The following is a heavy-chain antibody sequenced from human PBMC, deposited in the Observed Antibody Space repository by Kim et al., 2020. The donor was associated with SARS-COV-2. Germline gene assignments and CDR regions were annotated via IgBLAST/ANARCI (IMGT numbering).Heavy chain of an antibody. CDR3: TRSFSGSYFGYDY. CDR2: ISYDGSNK. J-gene: IGHJ4*02. V-gene: IGHV3-30*03. Sequence: GGSLRLSCAASGFTFNTYGMHWVRQAPGKGLEWVAVISYDGSNKYYVDSVKGRFTISRDNSKNTLYLQMNSLRIEDTAIYYCTRSFSGSYFGYDYWGQGTQVTVSS. D-gene: IGHD1-26*01. CDR1: GFTFNTYG.